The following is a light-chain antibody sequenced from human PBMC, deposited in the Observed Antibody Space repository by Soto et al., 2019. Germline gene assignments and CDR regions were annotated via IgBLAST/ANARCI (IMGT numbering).Light chain of an antibody. CDR1: NIGSKN. CDR3: QVWDSSTYVV. V-gene: IGLV3-9*01. CDR2: RDS. J-gene: IGLJ2*01. Sequence: SYELTQPLSVSVALGQTARITCGGNNIGSKNVHWYQQKPGQAPVLVIYRDSNRPSGIPERFSGSNSGKTATLTISRAQAGDEADYYCQVWDSSTYVVFGGGTKVTVL.